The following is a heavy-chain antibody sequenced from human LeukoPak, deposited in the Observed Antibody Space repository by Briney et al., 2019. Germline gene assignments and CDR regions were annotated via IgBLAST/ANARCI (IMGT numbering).Heavy chain of an antibody. CDR1: GFTFSSYA. CDR2: ISSNGGGT. D-gene: IGHD2-15*01. CDR3: AKAPLAYCSGGSCYPLDY. V-gene: IGHV3-23*01. Sequence: GGSLRLSCAASGFTFSSYAMSWVRQAPGKGLEWVSAISSNGGGTYYADSVKGRFTISRDNSKNTLSLQMNSLTAEDTAVYYCAKAPLAYCSGGSCYPLDYWGQGTLVTVSS. J-gene: IGHJ4*02.